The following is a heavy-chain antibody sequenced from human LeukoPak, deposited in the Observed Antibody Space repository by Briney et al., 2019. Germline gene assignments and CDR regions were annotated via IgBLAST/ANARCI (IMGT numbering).Heavy chain of an antibody. Sequence: GGSLRLSCAASGFTFSSYARHWVRQAPGKGLEWVAVISYDGSNKYYADSVKGRFTISRDNSKNTLYLQMNSLRAEDTAVYYCARAQQQLTDYYYYYMDVWGKGTTVTVSS. CDR3: ARAQQQLTDYYYYYMDV. V-gene: IGHV3-30*01. D-gene: IGHD6-13*01. CDR1: GFTFSSYA. CDR2: ISYDGSNK. J-gene: IGHJ6*03.